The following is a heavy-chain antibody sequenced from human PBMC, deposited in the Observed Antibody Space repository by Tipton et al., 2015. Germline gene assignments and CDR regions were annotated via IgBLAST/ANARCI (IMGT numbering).Heavy chain of an antibody. Sequence: RSLRLSCAASGFTFDDYAMHWVRHAPGKGLEWVSGINWNSGTIGYVDSVKGRFTISRDNARNSLYLQVNSLRDEDTAVYYCARASSSFDAPMFFDYWGQGTLLTVSS. V-gene: IGHV3-9*01. J-gene: IGHJ4*02. CDR2: INWNSGTI. CDR1: GFTFDDYA. D-gene: IGHD3-10*02. CDR3: ARASSSFDAPMFFDY.